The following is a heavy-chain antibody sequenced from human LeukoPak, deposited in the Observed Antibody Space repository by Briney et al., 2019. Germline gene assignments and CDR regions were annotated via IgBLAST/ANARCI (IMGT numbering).Heavy chain of an antibody. D-gene: IGHD2-15*01. V-gene: IGHV3-53*01. CDR1: GFTVSNNY. CDR2: IYSNGRT. J-gene: IGHJ5*02. Sequence: GGSLRLSRAASGFTVSNNYMRWVRQAPGKGLEWVSLIYSNGRTDYTDSVKGRFSISRDNSKNTMYLQMNSLRAEDTAMYYCARDVGPWGQGTLVTVSS. CDR3: ARDVGP.